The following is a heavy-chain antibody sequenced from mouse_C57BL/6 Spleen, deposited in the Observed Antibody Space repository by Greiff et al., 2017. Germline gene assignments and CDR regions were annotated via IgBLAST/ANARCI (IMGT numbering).Heavy chain of an antibody. Sequence: VKLQESGAELVRPGASVTLSCKASGYTFTDYEMHWVKQTPVHGLEWIGAIDPETGGTAYNQKFKGKAILTADKSSSTAYMELRSLTSEDSAVYYCFNWDGYWGQGTTLTVSS. CDR1: GYTFTDYE. CDR2: IDPETGGT. J-gene: IGHJ2*01. D-gene: IGHD4-1*01. CDR3: FNWDGY. V-gene: IGHV1-15*01.